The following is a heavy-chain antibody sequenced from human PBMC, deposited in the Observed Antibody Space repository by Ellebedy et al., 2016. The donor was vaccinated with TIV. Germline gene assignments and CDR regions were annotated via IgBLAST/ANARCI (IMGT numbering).Heavy chain of an antibody. J-gene: IGHJ4*02. CDR2: ISRDGDIR. CDR1: GFTFKSYW. Sequence: GESLKISCVASGFTFKSYWMHWVRQAPGKGLEWASRISRDGDIRGYADSVKGRFTVSRDNAKNTLYLQMNSLRADDTGVYYCATDEGGSYDSWGQGTRVTVSA. V-gene: IGHV3-74*01. D-gene: IGHD2-15*01. CDR3: ATDEGGSYDS.